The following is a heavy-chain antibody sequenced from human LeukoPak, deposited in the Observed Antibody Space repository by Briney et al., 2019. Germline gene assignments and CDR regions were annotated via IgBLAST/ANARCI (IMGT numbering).Heavy chain of an antibody. CDR2: ISGSGSTI. CDR1: GFTFSNYE. V-gene: IGHV3-48*03. D-gene: IGHD3-3*01. CDR3: ARGFTIFGVVNDAFDI. J-gene: IGHJ3*02. Sequence: PGGSLRLSCAASGFTFSNYEINWVRQAPGKGLEWVSYISGSGSTIYYADSVKGRFTISRDNAKNTVYLQMNSLRAEDTAVYYCARGFTIFGVVNDAFDIWGQGTMVTVSS.